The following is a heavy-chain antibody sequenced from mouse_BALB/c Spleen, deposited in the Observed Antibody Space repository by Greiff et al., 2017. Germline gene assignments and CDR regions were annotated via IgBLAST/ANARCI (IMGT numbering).Heavy chain of an antibody. D-gene: IGHD1-1*02. V-gene: IGHV5-4*02. CDR1: GFTFSDYY. J-gene: IGHJ2*01. Sequence: EVKVVESGGGLVKPGGSLKLSCAASGFTFSDYYMYWVRQTPEKRLEWVATISDGGSYTYYPDSVKGRFTISRDNAKNNLYLQMSSLKSEDTAMYYCARGGGIWRYYFDYWGQGTTLTVSS. CDR2: ISDGGSYT. CDR3: ARGGGIWRYYFDY.